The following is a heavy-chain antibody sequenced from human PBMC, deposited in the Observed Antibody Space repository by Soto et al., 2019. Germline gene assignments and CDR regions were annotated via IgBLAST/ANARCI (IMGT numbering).Heavy chain of an antibody. Sequence: SETLSLTCSVSGASIYNGGYFWSWIRQSPGKGLEWIGHIHNSGSPYNNPSLKSRVTISIETSKNQFSLKLSSVTAADTAVYYCARSQTTVTSYDYWGQGTLVTVSS. J-gene: IGHJ4*02. CDR2: IHNSGSP. D-gene: IGHD4-17*01. CDR3: ARSQTTVTSYDY. CDR1: GASIYNGGYF. V-gene: IGHV4-30-4*01.